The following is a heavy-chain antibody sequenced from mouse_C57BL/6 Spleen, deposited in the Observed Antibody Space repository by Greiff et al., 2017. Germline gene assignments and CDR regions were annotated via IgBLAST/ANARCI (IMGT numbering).Heavy chain of an antibody. CDR3: ARDSNCAMDY. CDR2: ISDGGSYT. J-gene: IGHJ4*01. CDR1: GFTFSSYA. D-gene: IGHD1-1*01. Sequence: EVHLVESGGGLVKPGGSLKLSCAASGFTFSSYAMSWVRQTPEKRLEWVATISDGGSYTYYPDNVKGRFTISRDNAKNNLYLQMSHLKSEDTAMYYCARDSNCAMDYWGQGTSVTVSS. V-gene: IGHV5-4*01.